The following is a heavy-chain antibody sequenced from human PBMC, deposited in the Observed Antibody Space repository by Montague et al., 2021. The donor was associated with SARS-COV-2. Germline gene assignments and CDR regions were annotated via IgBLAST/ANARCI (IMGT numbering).Heavy chain of an antibody. Sequence: SETLSLTCTVSGGSIGSSSYYWGWVRQPPGKGLEWIGSIYYSGRTYYNPSLKSRVTISVDTSKSQFSLKLSSVTAADTAVYYCARQIQHYDDSGYWDYWGQGTLVTVSS. J-gene: IGHJ4*02. D-gene: IGHD3-22*01. CDR1: GGSIGSSSYY. CDR3: ARQIQHYDDSGYWDY. CDR2: IYYSGRT. V-gene: IGHV4-39*01.